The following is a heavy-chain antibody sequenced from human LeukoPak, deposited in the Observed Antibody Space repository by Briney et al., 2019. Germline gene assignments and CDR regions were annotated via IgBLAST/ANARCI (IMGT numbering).Heavy chain of an antibody. Sequence: PSETLSLTCTASGGSVSSYYWSWIRQRPGKGLEWIGYIYYSGSTSYNPSLKSRVTISVDTSKNQFSLKLRSVTAADTAVYYCARYSGSYPHDAFEIWGQGTMVTVSS. CDR2: IYYSGST. V-gene: IGHV4-59*02. CDR1: GGSVSSYY. J-gene: IGHJ3*02. D-gene: IGHD1-26*01. CDR3: ARYSGSYPHDAFEI.